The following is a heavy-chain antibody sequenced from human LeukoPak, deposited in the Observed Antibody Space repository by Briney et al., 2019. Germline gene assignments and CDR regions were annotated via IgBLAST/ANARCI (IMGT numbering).Heavy chain of an antibody. Sequence: GGSLRLSCAVSGFTFSSYEMNWVRQAPGKGLEWVSYISSSGSTIYYADSVRGRFTISRDNAKDSLYLQMNSLRVEDTAVYYYARDYYDISTGYSIRRYGMDVWGKGTTVTVSS. J-gene: IGHJ6*04. CDR1: GFTFSSYE. V-gene: IGHV3-48*03. D-gene: IGHD3-9*01. CDR2: ISSSGSTI. CDR3: ARDYYDISTGYSIRRYGMDV.